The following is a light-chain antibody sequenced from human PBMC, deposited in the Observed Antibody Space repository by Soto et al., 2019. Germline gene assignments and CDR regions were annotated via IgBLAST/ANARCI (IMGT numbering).Light chain of an antibody. Sequence: EIVLTQSPGTLSLSAGERATLSCGASQSVSSNYLAWYQQKPGQAPRLLIYVASSRATGIPDRFSGSGSGTDFTLTISRLEPEDFAVYYCKQYGSSPYTFGQGTNLEIK. J-gene: IGKJ2*01. CDR3: KQYGSSPYT. CDR2: VAS. V-gene: IGKV3-20*01. CDR1: QSVSSNY.